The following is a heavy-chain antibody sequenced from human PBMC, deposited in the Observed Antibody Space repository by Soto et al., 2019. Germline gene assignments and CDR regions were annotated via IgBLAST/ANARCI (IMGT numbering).Heavy chain of an antibody. CDR3: ARQEWEFLFDY. CDR1: GGSISSSSYY. Sequence: SETLSLTCTVSGGSISSSSYYWGWIRQPPGKGLEWIGSIYYSGSTYYNPSLKSRVTISVDTSKNQFSLKLSSVTAADTAVYYCARQEWEFLFDYWGQGTLVTVSS. J-gene: IGHJ4*02. CDR2: IYYSGST. V-gene: IGHV4-39*01. D-gene: IGHD1-26*01.